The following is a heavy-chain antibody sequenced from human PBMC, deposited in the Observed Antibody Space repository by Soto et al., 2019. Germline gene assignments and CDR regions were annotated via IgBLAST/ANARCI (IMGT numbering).Heavy chain of an antibody. CDR2: IKQDGSEK. Sequence: GGSLRLSCAASGFTFSSYWMSWVRQAPGKGLEWVANIKQDGSEKYYVDSVKGRFTISRDNAKNSLYLQMNSLRAEDTAVYYCARASPDYDILTGYGTFDYWGQGTLVTVLL. CDR3: ARASPDYDILTGYGTFDY. J-gene: IGHJ4*02. CDR1: GFTFSSYW. D-gene: IGHD3-9*01. V-gene: IGHV3-7*01.